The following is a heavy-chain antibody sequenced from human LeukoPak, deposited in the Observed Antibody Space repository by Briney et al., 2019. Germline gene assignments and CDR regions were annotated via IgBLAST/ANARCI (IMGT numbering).Heavy chain of an antibody. CDR1: GFTFSSYE. V-gene: IGHV3-48*03. Sequence: PGGSLRLSCAASGFTFSSYEMNWVRQAPGKGLEWVSYISSSGSTIYYADSVKGRFTISRDNAKNSLYLQMNSLRAEGTAVYYCARGLQRFGELFPSNFDYWGQGTLVTVSS. CDR3: ARGLQRFGELFPSNFDY. CDR2: ISSSGSTI. J-gene: IGHJ4*02. D-gene: IGHD3-10*01.